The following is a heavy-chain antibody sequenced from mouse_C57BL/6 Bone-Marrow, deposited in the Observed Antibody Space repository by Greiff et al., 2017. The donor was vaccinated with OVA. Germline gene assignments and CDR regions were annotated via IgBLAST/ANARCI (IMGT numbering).Heavy chain of an antibody. CDR2: IRSKSNNYAT. CDR3: VRHYYYGREDYYAMDY. D-gene: IGHD1-1*01. J-gene: IGHJ4*01. V-gene: IGHV10-1*01. Sequence: EVKLVESGGGLVQPKGSLKLSCAASGFSFNTYAMNWVRQALGKGLEWVARIRSKSNNYATYYADSVKDRFTISRDDSESMLYLQMNNLKTEDTATYYCVRHYYYGREDYYAMDYWGQGTSVTVSS. CDR1: GFSFNTYA.